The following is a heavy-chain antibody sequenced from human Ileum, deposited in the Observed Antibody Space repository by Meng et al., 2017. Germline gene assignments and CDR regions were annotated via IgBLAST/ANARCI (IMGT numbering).Heavy chain of an antibody. CDR3: ARRTGEVDLLDY. J-gene: IGHJ4*02. V-gene: IGHV4-39*01. D-gene: IGHD7-27*01. CDR1: GGSISSSSHC. CDR2: ICYSGNT. Sequence: QLQLQESGPGLVKPSETLSLLCTVSGGSISSSSHCCDWIRQPPGKRLEWIGSICYSGNTYYNPSLKSRVSMSVDTSKKQISLKLNSVTAADTAVYYCARRTGEVDLLDYWGQGTLVTVSS.